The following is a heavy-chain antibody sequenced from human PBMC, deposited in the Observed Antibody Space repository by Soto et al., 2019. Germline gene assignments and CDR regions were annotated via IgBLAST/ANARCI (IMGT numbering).Heavy chain of an antibody. V-gene: IGHV1-18*01. CDR1: GYTYTNHG. CDR3: ARDLGYCRSGTCYREWFDP. Sequence: QVQLVQSGAEVKKPGASVKVSCKASGYTYTNHGISWVRQAPGQGLEWMGWVSGDNGHTNYAQSLQGRVTMTTDTSTNTAYMELRSLRSDDTAVYYCARDLGYCRSGTCYREWFDPWGQGTLVTVSS. CDR2: VSGDNGHT. J-gene: IGHJ5*02. D-gene: IGHD2-15*01.